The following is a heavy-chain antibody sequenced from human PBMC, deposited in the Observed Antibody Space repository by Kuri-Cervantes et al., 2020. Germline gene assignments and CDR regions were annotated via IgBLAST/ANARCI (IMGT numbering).Heavy chain of an antibody. D-gene: IGHD6-19*01. CDR1: GGSVSSGRYY. CDR3: ARDISSGWYGWFDP. Sequence: GSLRLSCTVSGGSVSSGRYYWSWIRQPPGKGLEWIGYIYYSGSTNYNPSLKSRVTISVDTSKNQFSLKLSSVTAADTAVYYCARDISSGWYGWFDPWGQGTLVTVSS. CDR2: IYYSGST. V-gene: IGHV4-61*01. J-gene: IGHJ5*02.